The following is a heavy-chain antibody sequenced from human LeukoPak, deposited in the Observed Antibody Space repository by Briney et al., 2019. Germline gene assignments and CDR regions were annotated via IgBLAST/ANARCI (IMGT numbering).Heavy chain of an antibody. CDR2: IYHSGST. CDR1: GYFISSGYY. V-gene: IGHV4-38-2*01. J-gene: IGHJ4*02. Sequence: PSETLSLTCAVSGYFISSGYYWGWLRQPPGKGLEWIGSIYHSGSTYYNPSLKSRVTISVDTSKNHFSLKLSSVTAADTAVYYCVRGPRYDSSGYYYLFWGQGTLVTVSS. D-gene: IGHD3-22*01. CDR3: VRGPRYDSSGYYYLF.